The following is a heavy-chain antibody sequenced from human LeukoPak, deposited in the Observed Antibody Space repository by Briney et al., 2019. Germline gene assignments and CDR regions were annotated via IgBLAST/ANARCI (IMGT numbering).Heavy chain of an antibody. Sequence: GRSLRLSCAASGFTFSSYAMYWVRQAPGKGLEWVAVISYDGSNKYYADSVKGRFTISRDNSKNTLYLQMNSLRAEDTAVYYCARGPAYCGGDCYSDDLVADYWGQGTLVAVSS. D-gene: IGHD2-21*02. CDR3: ARGPAYCGGDCYSDDLVADY. V-gene: IGHV3-30-3*01. CDR1: GFTFSSYA. CDR2: ISYDGSNK. J-gene: IGHJ4*02.